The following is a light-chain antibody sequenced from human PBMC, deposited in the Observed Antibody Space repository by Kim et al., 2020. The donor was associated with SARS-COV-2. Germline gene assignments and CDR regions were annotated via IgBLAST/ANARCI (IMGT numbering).Light chain of an antibody. CDR3: SSHSTSSTPWV. Sequence: QSALAQPASVSGPPGQSIAISCTGTSSDIGGYNYVSWYQQHPGKAPKLILYDVNNRPSGVSDRFSGSKSGNTASLTISGLQAEDEANYYCSSHSTSSTPWVFGGGTKLTVL. V-gene: IGLV2-14*03. J-gene: IGLJ3*02. CDR2: DVN. CDR1: SSDIGGYNY.